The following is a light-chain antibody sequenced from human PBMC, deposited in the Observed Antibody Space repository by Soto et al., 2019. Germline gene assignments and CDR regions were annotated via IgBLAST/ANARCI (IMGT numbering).Light chain of an antibody. Sequence: DLVMTQSPLSLPVTPGEPASISCRSSQSFLHSNGYNYLAWYLQKPGQSPQVLSYLGSNRASGVPDRFSGSGSGTDFTLKISRVEAEDVGVYYCMQVLHTPRSFGPGTKVDIK. CDR3: MQVLHTPRS. J-gene: IGKJ3*01. CDR2: LGS. CDR1: QSFLHSNGYNY. V-gene: IGKV2-28*01.